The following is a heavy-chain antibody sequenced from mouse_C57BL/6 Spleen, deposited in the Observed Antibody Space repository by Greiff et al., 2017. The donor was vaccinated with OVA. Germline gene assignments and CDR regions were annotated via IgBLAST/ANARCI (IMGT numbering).Heavy chain of an antibody. Sequence: VKLQESGPELVKPGASVKISCKASGYAFSSSWMNWVKQRPGKGLEWIGRIYPGDGDTNYNGKFKGKATLTADKSSSTAYMQLSSLTSEDSAVYFCARLVGDGWGQGTSVTVSS. V-gene: IGHV1-82*01. CDR3: ARLVGDG. J-gene: IGHJ4*01. CDR2: IYPGDGDT. D-gene: IGHD1-1*02. CDR1: GYAFSSSW.